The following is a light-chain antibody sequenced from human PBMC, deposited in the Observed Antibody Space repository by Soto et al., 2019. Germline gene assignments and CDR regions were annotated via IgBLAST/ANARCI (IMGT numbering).Light chain of an antibody. V-gene: IGLV2-8*01. CDR2: EVN. J-gene: IGLJ1*01. Sequence: QSALTQPPSASGSPGQSVVISCTGTSSDVGGYNYVSWYQQHPGKAPKLMIYEVNKRPSGVPDRFSGSKSGNTASPTVSGLQAEDEADYYCSSYAGSSNVFGTGTKVTVL. CDR3: SSYAGSSNV. CDR1: SSDVGGYNY.